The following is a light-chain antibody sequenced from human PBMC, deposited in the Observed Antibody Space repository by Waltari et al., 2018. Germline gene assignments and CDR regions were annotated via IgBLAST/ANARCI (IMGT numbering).Light chain of an antibody. Sequence: EVVMTQSPATLSVSPGERATLPCRASQGIHSDLAWYQQKPGQPPRLLIYSASTRATGVPARFTGSGSGTEFTLTVSSLQPEDSAVYYRQQYNVWPPWTFGQGTKVEIK. V-gene: IGKV3-15*01. CDR2: SAS. CDR1: QGIHSD. J-gene: IGKJ1*01. CDR3: QQYNVWPPWT.